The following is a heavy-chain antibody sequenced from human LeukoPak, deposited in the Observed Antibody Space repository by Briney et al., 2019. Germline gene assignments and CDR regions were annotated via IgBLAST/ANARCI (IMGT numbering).Heavy chain of an antibody. Sequence: GGSLRLSCAASGFTFTSYSMNWVRQAPGKGLEWVAVISYDGSNKYYADSVKGRFTISRDNSKNTLYLQMNSLRAEDTAVYYCARGEYSSGSTGDYYYGMDVWGQGTTVTVSS. J-gene: IGHJ6*02. V-gene: IGHV3-30-3*01. D-gene: IGHD6-19*01. CDR1: GFTFTSYS. CDR3: ARGEYSSGSTGDYYYGMDV. CDR2: ISYDGSNK.